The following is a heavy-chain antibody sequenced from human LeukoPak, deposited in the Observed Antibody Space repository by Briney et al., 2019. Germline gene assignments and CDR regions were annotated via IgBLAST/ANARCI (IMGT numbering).Heavy chain of an antibody. D-gene: IGHD3-10*01. Sequence: SETLSLTCTVSGGSISSYYWSWIRQPPGKGLEWIGYIYYSGSTNYNPSLKSRVTISVDTSKNQFSLKLSSVTAADTAGYYCARVPQLLRFRAPGYFDYWGQGTLVTVSS. CDR3: ARVPQLLRFRAPGYFDY. J-gene: IGHJ4*02. CDR2: IYYSGST. CDR1: GGSISSYY. V-gene: IGHV4-59*01.